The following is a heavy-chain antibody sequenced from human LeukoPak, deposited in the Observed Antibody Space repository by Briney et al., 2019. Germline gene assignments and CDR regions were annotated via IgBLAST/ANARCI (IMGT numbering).Heavy chain of an antibody. Sequence: PGGSLRLSCAASGFTVRSNYMSWVRQAPGKGLEWISHISSSCTTIYYADSVKGRFTISRDNAKNSLYLQINSLRDEDTAVYYCARELAAKVITPYWGQGTLVTVSS. V-gene: IGHV3-48*02. D-gene: IGHD4-23*01. CDR3: ARELAAKVITPY. CDR1: GFTVRSNY. CDR2: ISSSCTTI. J-gene: IGHJ4*02.